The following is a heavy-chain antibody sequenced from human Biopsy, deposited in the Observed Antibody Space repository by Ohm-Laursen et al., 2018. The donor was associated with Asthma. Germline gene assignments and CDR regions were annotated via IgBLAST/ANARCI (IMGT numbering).Heavy chain of an antibody. V-gene: IGHV1-18*01. CDR1: GYTFNSAG. Sequence: ASVKVSCKASGYTFNSAGITWVRQAPGQGLEWMGWISVYNGNTKVAQKLQDRVTMITDTSTSTAYMELRSLRSDDTAVYFCARAVDYSHYYGIDVWGQGTTVTVSS. D-gene: IGHD3-10*01. CDR2: ISVYNGNT. J-gene: IGHJ6*02. CDR3: ARAVDYSHYYGIDV.